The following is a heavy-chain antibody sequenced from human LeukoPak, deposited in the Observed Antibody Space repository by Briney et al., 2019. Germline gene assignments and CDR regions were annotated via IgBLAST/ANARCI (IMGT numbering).Heavy chain of an antibody. Sequence: GGSLRLSCAASGFTFSSYWMSWVRQAPGKGLEWVANIKQDGSEKYYVDSVKGRFTISRDNAKNSLYLQMNSLRAEDTAVYYCARATDYYYYYYMDVWGKGTTVTVSS. CDR2: IKQDGSEK. V-gene: IGHV3-7*01. J-gene: IGHJ6*03. CDR1: GFTFSSYW. CDR3: ARATDYYYYYYMDV.